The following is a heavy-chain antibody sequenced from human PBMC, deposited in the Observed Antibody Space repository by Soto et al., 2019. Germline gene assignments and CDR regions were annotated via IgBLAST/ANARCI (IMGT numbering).Heavy chain of an antibody. J-gene: IGHJ6*02. V-gene: IGHV3-33*01. CDR2: ILNDGSNR. Sequence: QVQLVESGGGVVQPGRSLRLSCAASGFTFSNYGMNWVRQAPGKGLEWVAVILNDGSNRYHADSVKDRFTISRDNSKNTLYLQMNSLRAEDTAVYYCSRDDEYSGNGMDVWGQGTTVTVS. D-gene: IGHD3-10*01. CDR1: GFTFSNYG. CDR3: SRDDEYSGNGMDV.